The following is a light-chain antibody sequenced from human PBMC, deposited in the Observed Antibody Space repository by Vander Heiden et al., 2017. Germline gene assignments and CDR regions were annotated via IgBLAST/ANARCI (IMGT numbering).Light chain of an antibody. J-gene: IGLJ1*01. V-gene: IGLV1-44*01. Sequence: TISCSGSNANIGLTPVSWYQQVPGAAPKLLIHSNDQRPAGVPDQFSGSKSGTSASLAISGLQSEDEAIYYCVTWDDTLHTYVFPTGTQVTVL. CDR3: VTWDDTLHTYV. CDR1: NANIGLTP. CDR2: SND.